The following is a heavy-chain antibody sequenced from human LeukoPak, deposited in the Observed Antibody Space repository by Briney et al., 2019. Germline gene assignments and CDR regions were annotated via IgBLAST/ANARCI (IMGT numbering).Heavy chain of an antibody. J-gene: IGHJ4*02. CDR2: IWYDGSNK. V-gene: IGHV3-33*08. CDR3: ATARGQYYYDSSGHPFDY. D-gene: IGHD3-22*01. Sequence: GGSLRLSCAASGFTFSSYSMKWVRQAPGKGLEWVAVIWYDGSNKYYADSVKGRFTISRDNSKNTLYLQMNSLRAEDTAVYYCATARGQYYYDSSGHPFDYWGQGTLVTVSS. CDR1: GFTFSSYS.